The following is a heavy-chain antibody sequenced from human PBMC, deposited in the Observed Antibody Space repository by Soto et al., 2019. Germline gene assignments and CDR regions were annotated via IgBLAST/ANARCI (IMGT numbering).Heavy chain of an antibody. D-gene: IGHD4-17*01. J-gene: IGHJ6*02. CDR2: IIPIFGTA. CDR1: GGTFSSYA. CDR3: VSKGYGDLRGSTEYGMGV. V-gene: IGHV1-69*12. Sequence: QVQLVQSGAEVKKPGSSVKVSCKASGGTFSSYAISWVRQAPGQGLEWMGGIIPIFGTANYEQKFQGRVTITADESTRTDDMEVSSLRSEDTAVYYYVSKGYGDLRGSTEYGMGVWGQGTTVTVCS.